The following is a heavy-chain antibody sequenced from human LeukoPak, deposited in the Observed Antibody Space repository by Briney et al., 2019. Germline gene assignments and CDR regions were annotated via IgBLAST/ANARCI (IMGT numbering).Heavy chain of an antibody. J-gene: IGHJ4*02. D-gene: IGHD6-19*01. V-gene: IGHV1-18*01. CDR3: ARDEPPSLGAVAGWVY. Sequence: ASVKVSCKASGYTFTSYGISWVRQAPGQGLEWMGWISAYNGNTNYAQKPQGRVTMTTDTSTSTAYMELRSLRSDDTAVYYCARDEPPSLGAVAGWVYWGQGTLVTVSS. CDR1: GYTFTSYG. CDR2: ISAYNGNT.